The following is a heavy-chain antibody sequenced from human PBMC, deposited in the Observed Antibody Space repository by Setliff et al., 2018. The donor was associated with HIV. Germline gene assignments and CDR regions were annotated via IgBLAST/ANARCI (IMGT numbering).Heavy chain of an antibody. Sequence: PSETLSLTCTVSGGSIIYTSYYWGWIRQPPGKGLEWIGSIYYSGSVYYNPSLKSRVTISVDTTKNQFSLKVKSVTAADTAVYYCAKSIVGGTTHAFDLWGQGTMVTVS. J-gene: IGHJ3*01. CDR1: GGSIIYTSYY. CDR2: IYYSGSV. D-gene: IGHD1-26*01. V-gene: IGHV4-39*07. CDR3: AKSIVGGTTHAFDL.